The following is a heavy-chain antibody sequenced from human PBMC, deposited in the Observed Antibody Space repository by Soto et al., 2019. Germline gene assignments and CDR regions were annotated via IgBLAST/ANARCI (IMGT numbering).Heavy chain of an antibody. CDR1: GFTFSSYW. Sequence: GGSLRLSCAASGFTFSSYWMHWVRQVPGKGLVWVSRINSDGSSTSYADSVKGRFTISRDNAKNTLYLQMNSLRAEDTAVYYCARGSRGYCSSTSCYRGPNWFDPWGQGTLVTVAS. CDR3: ARGSRGYCSSTSCYRGPNWFDP. CDR2: INSDGSST. J-gene: IGHJ5*02. D-gene: IGHD2-2*01. V-gene: IGHV3-74*01.